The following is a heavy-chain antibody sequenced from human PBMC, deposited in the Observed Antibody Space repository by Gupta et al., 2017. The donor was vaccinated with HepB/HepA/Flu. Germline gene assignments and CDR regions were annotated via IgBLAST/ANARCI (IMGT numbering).Heavy chain of an antibody. D-gene: IGHD2-2*01. CDR2: IWYDGSNK. CDR1: GFTFSSYG. V-gene: IGHV3-33*01. CDR3: ASGYCSSTSCYGFDY. J-gene: IGHJ4*02. Sequence: QVQLVESGGGVVQPGRSLRLSCAASGFTFSSYGLHWVRQAPGKGLEWVAVIWYDGSNKYYADSVKGRFTISRDNSKNTLYLQMNSLRAEDTAVYYCASGYCSSTSCYGFDYWGQGTLVTVSS.